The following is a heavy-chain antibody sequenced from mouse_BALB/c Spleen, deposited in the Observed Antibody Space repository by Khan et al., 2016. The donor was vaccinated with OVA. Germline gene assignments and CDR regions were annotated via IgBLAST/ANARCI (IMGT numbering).Heavy chain of an antibody. J-gene: IGHJ3*01. D-gene: IGHD1-2*01. CDR3: AMRNYCGYTFAY. CDR2: ISPGSGDT. CDR1: GYTFTDYY. Sequence: QLQLKQSGAELARPGASVKLSCKASGYTFTDYYINWVKQRTGQGLEWIGEISPGSGDTYYNERFKGKATLTADKSSSTAYMQLSSLSSEASAVYVCAMRNYCGYTFAYWGQGTLVTVSA. V-gene: IGHV1-77*01.